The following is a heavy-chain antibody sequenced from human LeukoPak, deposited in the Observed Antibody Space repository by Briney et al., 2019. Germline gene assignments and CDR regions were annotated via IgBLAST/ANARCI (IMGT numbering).Heavy chain of an antibody. CDR2: ISYDGSNK. CDR1: GFTFSSYA. D-gene: IGHD6-13*01. CDR3: ARVGPAGTDDY. Sequence: GGSLRLSGAASGFTFSSYAMHWVRQAPGKGLEWVAVISYDGSNKYYADSVKGRFTISRDNSKNTLHLQMNSLRAEDTAVYYCARVGPAGTDDYWGQGTLVTVSS. J-gene: IGHJ4*02. V-gene: IGHV3-30-3*01.